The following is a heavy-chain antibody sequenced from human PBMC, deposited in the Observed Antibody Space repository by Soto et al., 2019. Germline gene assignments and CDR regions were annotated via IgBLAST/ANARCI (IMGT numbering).Heavy chain of an antibody. V-gene: IGHV1-18*01. D-gene: IGHD5-12*01. J-gene: IGHJ6*02. CDR1: GYTFTIYG. CDR2: ISPDNGNT. CDR3: ARALGYSGYAGMDV. Sequence: QVQLVQSGGEVKKPGASVKVSCKASGYTFTIYGINWVRQAPGQGLEWMGWISPDNGNTNYAQKLQGRVTMTTDTSTSTAYMELRRLRSDDTAVYYWARALGYSGYAGMDVWGQGTTVTVSS.